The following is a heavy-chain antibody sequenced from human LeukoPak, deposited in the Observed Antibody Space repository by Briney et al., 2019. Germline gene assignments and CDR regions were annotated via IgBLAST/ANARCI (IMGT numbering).Heavy chain of an antibody. CDR3: ASGGRYYFDY. V-gene: IGHV1-2*02. CDR2: INPKSGGT. CDR1: GYTFTSYG. D-gene: IGHD3-3*01. Sequence: ASVKVSCKASGYTFTSYGISWVRQAPGQGLEWMGWINPKSGGTNYAQKFQGRVTMTSDTSITTAYMELSRLTSDDPAVYYCASGGRYYFDYWGQGTLVTVSS. J-gene: IGHJ4*02.